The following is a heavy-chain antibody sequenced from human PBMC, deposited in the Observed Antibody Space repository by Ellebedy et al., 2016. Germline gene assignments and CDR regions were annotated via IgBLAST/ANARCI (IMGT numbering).Heavy chain of an antibody. V-gene: IGHV3-7*01. Sequence: GGSLRLSXVVSGFTFSRYWMNWVRQAPGKGLEWVANIKEDGSEKLYVDSVKGRFTISRDNAKNSLYLQMNNLRVEDTAVYYCLGGGHAGFWGQGTLVTVSS. CDR3: LGGGHAGF. D-gene: IGHD3-16*01. CDR1: GFTFSRYW. CDR2: IKEDGSEK. J-gene: IGHJ4*02.